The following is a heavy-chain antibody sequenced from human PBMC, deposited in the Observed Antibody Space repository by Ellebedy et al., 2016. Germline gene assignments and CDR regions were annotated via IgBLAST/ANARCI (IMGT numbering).Heavy chain of an antibody. V-gene: IGHV4-59*01. J-gene: IGHJ3*02. D-gene: IGHD2-21*01. CDR3: ASHSYCGGDCLNAFDI. CDR2: ISYSGSS. Sequence: SETLSLXXTVSGGSISSYYWSWIRQPPGKGLEWIGCISYSGSSNYNPSLKSRVTISVDTSKNQFSLKLSSVTAADTAVYYCASHSYCGGDCLNAFDIWGQGTMVTVSS. CDR1: GGSISSYY.